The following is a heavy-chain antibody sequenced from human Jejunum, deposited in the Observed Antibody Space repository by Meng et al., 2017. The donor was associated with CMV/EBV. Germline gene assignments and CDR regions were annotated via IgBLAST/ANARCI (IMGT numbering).Heavy chain of an antibody. Sequence: QVQLVQSGAEVKEPGSSVKVACKTSGGSFSNYTFSWVRQAPGQGLEWMGGLIPVLNKAKSAPRFQDRVTFTADETTTTAYMELSSLTFEDTAVYCCARGRGNQPLFDFWGQGTLVTVSS. CDR1: GGSFSNYT. D-gene: IGHD2/OR15-2a*01. V-gene: IGHV1-69*10. CDR3: ARGRGNQPLFDF. CDR2: LIPVLNKA. J-gene: IGHJ4*02.